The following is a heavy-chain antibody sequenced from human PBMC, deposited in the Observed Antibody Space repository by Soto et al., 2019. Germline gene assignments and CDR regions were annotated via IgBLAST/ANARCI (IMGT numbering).Heavy chain of an antibody. CDR3: ARDRALYYDSSGYYVY. J-gene: IGHJ4*02. CDR1: GYTFTSYY. Sequence: ASVKVSCKASGYTFTSYYMHWVRQAPGQGLEWMGIINPSGGSTSYAQKFQGRVTMTRDTSTSTVYMELSSLRSEDTAVCYCARDRALYYDSSGYYVYWGQGTLVTVS. D-gene: IGHD3-22*01. V-gene: IGHV1-46*01. CDR2: INPSGGST.